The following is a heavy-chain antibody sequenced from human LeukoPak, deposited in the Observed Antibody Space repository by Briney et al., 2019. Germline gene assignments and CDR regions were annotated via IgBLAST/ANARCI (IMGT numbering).Heavy chain of an antibody. CDR2: IGRSSSPI. CDR1: GFTFRDYW. V-gene: IGHV3-48*01. J-gene: IGHJ4*02. CDR3: ARGPSSQFRTDY. Sequence: GGSLRLSCVASGFTFRDYWMTWVRQAPGKGLEWVSYIGRSSSPIYYADSVKGRFTISRDNAKNSLYLQMNGLRAEDTAVYYCARGPSSQFRTDYWGQGTLVTVSS. D-gene: IGHD2-2*01.